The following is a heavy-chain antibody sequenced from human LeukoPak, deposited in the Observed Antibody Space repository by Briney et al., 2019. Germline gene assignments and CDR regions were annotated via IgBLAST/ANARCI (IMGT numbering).Heavy chain of an antibody. D-gene: IGHD3-3*01. CDR1: GGSFSGYY. CDR3: ARQEWLLYYYGMDV. J-gene: IGHJ6*02. V-gene: IGHV4-34*01. CDR2: INHSGST. Sequence: PSETLSLTCAVYGGSFSGYYWSWIRQPPGKGLEWIGEINHSGSTNYNPSLKSRVTISVDTSKNQFSLKLSSVTAADTAVYYCARQEWLLYYYGMDVWGQGTTVTVSS.